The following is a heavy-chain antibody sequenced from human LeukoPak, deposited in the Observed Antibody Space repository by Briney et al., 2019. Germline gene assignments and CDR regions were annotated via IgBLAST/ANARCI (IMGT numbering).Heavy chain of an antibody. V-gene: IGHV3-23*01. CDR2: ISDSGGAT. D-gene: IGHD2-15*01. J-gene: IGHJ4*02. CDR3: AKRSCSGGSCNFDY. Sequence: PGGSLRLSCAASGFTFSSYWMSWVRQAPGKGLEWVSAISDSGGATNCADSVKGRFTISRDNSKNTLYLQMNSLRAEDTAVYYCAKRSCSGGSCNFDYWGQGTLVTVSS. CDR1: GFTFSSYW.